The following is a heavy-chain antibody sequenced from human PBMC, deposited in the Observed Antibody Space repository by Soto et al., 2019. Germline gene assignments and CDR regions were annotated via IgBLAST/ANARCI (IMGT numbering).Heavy chain of an antibody. V-gene: IGHV1-18*03. CDR1: GYTFTSYG. CDR2: IRAYTGYT. CDR3: ARASDGYRSGWYVGYFDY. J-gene: IGHJ4*02. Sequence: QVQLVQSGGEVRKPGASVKVSCKASGYTFTSYGVSWVRQAPGQGLEWMGWIRAYTGYTNYAQKFQGRVTITTDTTTSTAYMELRSLISDDMAVNYCARASDGYRSGWYVGYFDYWGQGTLVTVSS. D-gene: IGHD6-19*01.